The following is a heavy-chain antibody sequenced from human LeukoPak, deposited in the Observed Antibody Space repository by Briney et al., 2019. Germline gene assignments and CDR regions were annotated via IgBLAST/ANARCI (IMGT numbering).Heavy chain of an antibody. V-gene: IGHV1-8*01. CDR2: MNPNSGNT. CDR3: AREAALTSTNWFDP. J-gene: IGHJ5*02. Sequence: ASVKVSCKASGYTFTSYDINWLRQATGQGLEWMGWMNPNSGNTGYAQKFQGRVTMTRNTSISTAYMELSSLRSEDTAVYYCAREAALTSTNWFDPWGQGTLVTVSS. D-gene: IGHD2-21*02. CDR1: GYTFTSYD.